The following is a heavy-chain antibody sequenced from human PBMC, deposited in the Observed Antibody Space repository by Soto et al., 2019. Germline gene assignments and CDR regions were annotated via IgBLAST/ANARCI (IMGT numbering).Heavy chain of an antibody. CDR2: IHSGGTSI. V-gene: IGHV3-48*03. Sequence: EVQLVEAGGGLVEPGGSLRLSCAASGFTVTNYEMSWVRQAPGKGLEWVSYIHSGGTSIKYADSVKGRFTISRDNASNSVYLQMNSLRDEDTAVYYYAREYYGDAFDFWGQGALVTVSS. CDR1: GFTVTNYE. CDR3: AREYYGDAFDF. J-gene: IGHJ4*02. D-gene: IGHD4-17*01.